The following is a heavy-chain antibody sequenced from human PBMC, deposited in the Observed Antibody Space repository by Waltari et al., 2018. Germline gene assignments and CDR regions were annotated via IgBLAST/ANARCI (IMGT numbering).Heavy chain of an antibody. V-gene: IGHV4-59*01. J-gene: IGHJ4*02. CDR2: IYYSGST. CDR3: ARVHYGGNRSDY. CDR1: GGSISSYY. Sequence: QVQLQESGPGLVKPSETLSLTCTVSGGSISSYYWSWIRQPPGKGLEWIGYIYYSGSTNYNPSLKSRVTISVDTSKNQFSLKLSSVTAADTAVYYCARVHYGGNRSDYWGQGTLVTVSS. D-gene: IGHD4-17*01.